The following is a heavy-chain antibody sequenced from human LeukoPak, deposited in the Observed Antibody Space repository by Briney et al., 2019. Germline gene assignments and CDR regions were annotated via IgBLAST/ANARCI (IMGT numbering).Heavy chain of an antibody. J-gene: IGHJ3*02. CDR2: INPNSGGT. CDR3: ARVGYSSSSDAFDT. V-gene: IGHV1-2*02. Sequence: ASVKVSCKASGYTFTGYYMHWVRQAPGQGLEWMGWINPNSGGTNYAQKFQGRVTMTRDTSISTAYMELSRLRSDDTAVYYCARVGYSSSSDAFDTWGQRTMVTVSS. D-gene: IGHD6-6*01. CDR1: GYTFTGYY.